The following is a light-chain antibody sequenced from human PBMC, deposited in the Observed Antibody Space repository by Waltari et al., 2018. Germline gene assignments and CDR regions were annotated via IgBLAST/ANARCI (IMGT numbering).Light chain of an antibody. CDR1: TGTVTSGHY. J-gene: IGLJ2*01. CDR2: DTN. CDR3: LLSFGDARPV. V-gene: IGLV7-46*01. Sequence: QAVVTQEPSLTVSPGGTVTLTCGSSTGTVTSGHYPYWFQQKPGQAPRTLFYDTNNKYSWTPARFSGSLLGGKAALTLSGAQSEDEADYYCLLSFGDARPVFGGGTKLTVL.